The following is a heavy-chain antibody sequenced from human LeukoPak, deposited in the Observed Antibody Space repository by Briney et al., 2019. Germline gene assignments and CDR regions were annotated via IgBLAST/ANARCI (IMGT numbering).Heavy chain of an antibody. V-gene: IGHV1-2*02. CDR1: GYIFTGYY. Sequence: ASVKVSCTASGYIFTGYYMHWVRQAPGQGPEWMGWINPNSGATNSAQKFQGRVTMTRDTSISTAYMELSRLISDDTAVYYCARGIAVAGKDYWGQGTLVTVSS. J-gene: IGHJ4*02. D-gene: IGHD6-19*01. CDR3: ARGIAVAGKDY. CDR2: INPNSGAT.